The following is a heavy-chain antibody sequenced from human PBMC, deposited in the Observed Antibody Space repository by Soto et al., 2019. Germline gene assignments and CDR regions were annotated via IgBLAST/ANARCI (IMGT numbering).Heavy chain of an antibody. J-gene: IGHJ6*02. Sequence: SETLSLTCTVSGASINNYYWSWLRQPPGKKLEWIGYVYNSGTTNYNPSFESRVTISADTSKNQFSLKLRSVTAADTADYYCARTSYYEPTGYYNMDVWGPGLAVTVSS. CDR2: VYNSGTT. D-gene: IGHD3-9*01. V-gene: IGHV4-59*08. CDR3: ARTSYYEPTGYYNMDV. CDR1: GASINNYY.